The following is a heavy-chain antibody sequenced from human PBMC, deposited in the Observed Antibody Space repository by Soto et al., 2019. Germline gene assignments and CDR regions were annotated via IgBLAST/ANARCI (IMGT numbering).Heavy chain of an antibody. Sequence: VQLVQSGAEVKKPGASVKVSCKASGYTFTSYGISWVRQAPGQGLEWMGWISAYNGNTNYAQKLQGRVTMTTDTSTSTAYMELRSLRSDDTAVYYCARGFLYYYDSSGYYGADYYYYGMDVWGQGTTVTVSS. CDR2: ISAYNGNT. J-gene: IGHJ6*02. V-gene: IGHV1-18*04. D-gene: IGHD3-22*01. CDR3: ARGFLYYYDSSGYYGADYYYYGMDV. CDR1: GYTFTSYG.